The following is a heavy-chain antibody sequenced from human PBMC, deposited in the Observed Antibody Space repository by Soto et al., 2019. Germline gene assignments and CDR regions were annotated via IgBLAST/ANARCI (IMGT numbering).Heavy chain of an antibody. J-gene: IGHJ4*02. CDR2: IYWDDDK. V-gene: IGHV2-5*02. D-gene: IGHD4-17*01. CDR3: AHRGDSGAFDY. CDR1: GFSLSTTEVG. Sequence: QITLKESGPTLVKPTQTLTLTCTFSGFSLSTTEVGVGWIRQPPGKALEWLALIYWDDDKRYSPSLKSRLTISKDTSKNPVVLTMTNMDPVDTAAYFCAHRGDSGAFDYWGQGTLVTVSS.